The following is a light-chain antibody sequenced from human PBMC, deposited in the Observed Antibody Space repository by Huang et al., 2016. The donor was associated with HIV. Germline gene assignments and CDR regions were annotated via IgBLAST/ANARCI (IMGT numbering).Light chain of an antibody. CDR3: HQYAKSMAT. Sequence: VLTQSPVSVSLSLGDRLTVSCRASQSVDTSYLAWYQHKPGQSPRLPVYETSTRASGIPSRFSGSGSGRDFSLTISRLEPEDFGVYYCHQYAKSMATFGQGTKVDI. CDR1: QSVDTSY. J-gene: IGKJ1*01. V-gene: IGKV3D-20*02. CDR2: ETS.